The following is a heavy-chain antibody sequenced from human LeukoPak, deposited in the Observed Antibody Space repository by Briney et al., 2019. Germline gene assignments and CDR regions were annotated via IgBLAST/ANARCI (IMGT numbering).Heavy chain of an antibody. D-gene: IGHD3-10*01. CDR3: LAGTY. Sequence: SGGSLRLSCAVSGFTFSTAWMTWVRQAPGKGLEWLGRIKSETYGGTTHYAAPAKGRFTISRDDSIRTVYLQMNSLKTEDTAVYYCLAGTYWGQGTLVTVSS. CDR1: GFTFSTAW. V-gene: IGHV3-15*01. CDR2: IKSETYGGTT. J-gene: IGHJ4*02.